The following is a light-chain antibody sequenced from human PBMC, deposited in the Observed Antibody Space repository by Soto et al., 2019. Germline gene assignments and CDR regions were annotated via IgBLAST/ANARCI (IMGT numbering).Light chain of an antibody. V-gene: IGLV2-14*03. CDR2: DVT. CDR1: SSDIGGYRY. J-gene: IGLJ3*02. Sequence: QSALTQPASVSGSPGQSITIACTGTSSDIGGYRYVSWFQHYPGKAPKLIIYDVTERPSGVSDRFFGTKSGITASLTISGLQAEDEAIYYCSSYSSSGTLVVFGGGTKVTVL. CDR3: SSYSSSGTLVV.